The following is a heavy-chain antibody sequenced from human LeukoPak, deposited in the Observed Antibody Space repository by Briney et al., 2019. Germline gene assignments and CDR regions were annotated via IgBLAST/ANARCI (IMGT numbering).Heavy chain of an antibody. V-gene: IGHV1-46*01. Sequence: ASVKVSCKASGYTFTSYYMHWVRQAPGQGLEWMGIINPSGGSTSYAQKFQGRVTMTRDTSTSTVYMELSSLRSEDTAVYYCARLWGYCSSTSCYGGGYFDYWGQGTLVTVSS. J-gene: IGHJ4*02. D-gene: IGHD2-2*01. CDR3: ARLWGYCSSTSCYGGGYFDY. CDR1: GYTFTSYY. CDR2: INPSGGST.